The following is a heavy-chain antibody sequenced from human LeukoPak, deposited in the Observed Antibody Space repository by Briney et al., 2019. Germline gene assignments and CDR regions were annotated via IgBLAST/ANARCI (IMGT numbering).Heavy chain of an antibody. CDR1: GFTFNMYG. V-gene: IGHV3-23*01. CDR2: IADSGGNT. J-gene: IGHJ4*02. Sequence: GGSLRLSCAASGFTFNMYGMGWVRQAPEKWPEWVAAIADSGGNTYYADSVKGRFTISRDNSRNTLSLQMNSLRAEDTAVYYCAKGHNNYYFTIDYWGQGTLVTVSS. CDR3: AKGHNNYYFTIDY. D-gene: IGHD2/OR15-2a*01.